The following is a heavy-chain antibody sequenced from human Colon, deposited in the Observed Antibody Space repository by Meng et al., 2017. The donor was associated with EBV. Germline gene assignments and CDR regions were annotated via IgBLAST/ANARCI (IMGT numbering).Heavy chain of an antibody. CDR3: ARRGPSGNFSP. J-gene: IGHJ5*02. V-gene: IGHV4-34*01. D-gene: IGHD3-10*01. CDR2: IDHRGNT. CDR1: GGSFRDYY. Sequence: QVQLKEWGAGLLKASETLSRSCAVYGGSFRDYYWTWIRHPPGKGLEWIGEIDHRGNTKYNPSLKSRVTISLDTSKKQFSLKVSSVTAADSAVYYCARRGPSGNFSPWSQGALVTVSS.